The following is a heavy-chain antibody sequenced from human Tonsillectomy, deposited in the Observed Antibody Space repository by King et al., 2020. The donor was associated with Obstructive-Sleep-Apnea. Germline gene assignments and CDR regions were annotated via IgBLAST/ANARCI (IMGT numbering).Heavy chain of an antibody. CDR1: GGSISSSSYY. CDR2: IYYIGST. V-gene: IGHV4-39*06. CDR3: ARGRPRQLVQVWFDP. J-gene: IGHJ5*02. D-gene: IGHD6-13*01. Sequence: QLQESGPGLVRPSETLSLTCTVSGGSISSSSYYWGWIRQPPGKGLEWIGNIYYIGSTYSNPSLKSRVTISVDTSKNQFALKLSSVTAADTAVYYCARGRPRQLVQVWFDPWGQGTLVTVSS.